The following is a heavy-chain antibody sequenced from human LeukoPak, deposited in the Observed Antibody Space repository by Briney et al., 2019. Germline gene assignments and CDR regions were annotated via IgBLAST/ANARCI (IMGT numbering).Heavy chain of an antibody. D-gene: IGHD3-3*01. J-gene: IGHJ6*02. CDR1: GFTFSSYW. CDR3: ARDPTTWGWSGYISDNYYYYYGMDV. CDR2: IKQDGSEK. Sequence: PGGSLRLSCAASGFTFSSYWMSWVRQAPGKGLEWVANIKQDGSEKYYVDSVKGRFTISRDNAKNSLYLQINSLRAEDTAVYYCARDPTTWGWSGYISDNYYYYYGMDVWGQGTTVTVSS. V-gene: IGHV3-7*01.